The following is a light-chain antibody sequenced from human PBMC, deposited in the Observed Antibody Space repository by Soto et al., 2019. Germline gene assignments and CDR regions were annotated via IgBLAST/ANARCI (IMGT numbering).Light chain of an antibody. J-gene: IGLJ2*01. CDR2: DVT. Sequence: QSALTQPASVSGSPGQSITISCTGTSSDVGGHNYVSWYQHHPGKAPKLMIYDVTNRPSGVSNRFSGSKSGNTASLTISGLQSEDEADYYCSSYTRSSTLVFGGGTKLTVL. CDR3: SSYTRSSTLV. CDR1: SSDVGGHNY. V-gene: IGLV2-14*03.